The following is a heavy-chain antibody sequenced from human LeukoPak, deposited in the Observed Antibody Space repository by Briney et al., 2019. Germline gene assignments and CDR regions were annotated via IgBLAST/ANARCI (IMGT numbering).Heavy chain of an antibody. J-gene: IGHJ4*02. CDR3: ARGRGVAAGTDH. CDR2: ITHTGST. V-gene: IGHV4-34*01. CDR1: GGSFSDYS. Sequence: SETLSLTCAAHGGSFSDYSWTWIRQPPGKGLEWIGEITHTGSTNYTPSLKRRVSISADTSKNQFSLTLTSVTAADTAVYYCARGRGVAAGTDHWGQGTLVIVSS. D-gene: IGHD6-13*01.